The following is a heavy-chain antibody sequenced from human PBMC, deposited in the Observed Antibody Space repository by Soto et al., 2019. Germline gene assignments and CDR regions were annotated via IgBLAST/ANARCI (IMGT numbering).Heavy chain of an antibody. Sequence: PSETLSLTCTVSGGSISSYYWSWIRQPPGKGLEWIGYIYYSGSTNYNPSLKSRVTISVDTSKNQFSLKLSSVTAADTAVYYCARGAPTASFDYWGQGTLVTVSS. CDR3: ARGAPTASFDY. D-gene: IGHD4-17*01. J-gene: IGHJ4*02. V-gene: IGHV4-59*01. CDR2: IYYSGST. CDR1: GGSISSYY.